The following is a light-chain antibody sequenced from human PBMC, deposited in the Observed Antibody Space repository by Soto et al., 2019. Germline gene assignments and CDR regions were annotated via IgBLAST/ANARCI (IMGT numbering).Light chain of an antibody. J-gene: IGKJ5*01. V-gene: IGKV3-20*01. CDR3: QQYRMSPNT. Sequence: EIVLTQSPGTLYLSPGETAALSCRASQNVDDSHLAWYQLRPSQVPRLLIYGASTRATGIPDRFSGSGSGRDFSLTIRGLKPEDFAVYFCQQYRMSPNTFGQGTRLEI. CDR1: QNVDDSH. CDR2: GAS.